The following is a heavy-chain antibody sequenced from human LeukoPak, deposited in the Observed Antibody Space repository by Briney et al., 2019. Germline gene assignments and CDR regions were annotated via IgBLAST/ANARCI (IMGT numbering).Heavy chain of an antibody. J-gene: IGHJ4*02. CDR2: IYSSGNT. CDR1: GGSISSYY. CDR3: ARVYDSSGYYYEDY. V-gene: IGHV4-4*07. Sequence: SETLSLTCTVSGGSISSYYWSWIRQPPGKGLVWIARIYSSGNTTYNPSFKSRVTISRDTSKRLFSLKLSSVTAADTAVYYCARVYDSSGYYYEDYWGQGTLVTVSS. D-gene: IGHD3-22*01.